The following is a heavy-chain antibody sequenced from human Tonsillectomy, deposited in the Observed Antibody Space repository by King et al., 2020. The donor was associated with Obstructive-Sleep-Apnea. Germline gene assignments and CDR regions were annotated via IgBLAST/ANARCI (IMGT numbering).Heavy chain of an antibody. D-gene: IGHD3-22*01. CDR3: AKDLWDDYYDSSGSLGYFDY. V-gene: IGHV3-23*04. J-gene: IGHJ4*02. CDR2: ISGSGGST. CDR1: GFTFSSYA. Sequence: QLVQSGGGLVQPGGSLRLSCAASGFTFSSYAMSWVRQAPGKGLEWVSAISGSGGSTYYADSVKGRFTISRDNYKHTLYLQKHSLRAEDTAVYYCAKDLWDDYYDSSGSLGYFDYWGQGTLVTVSS.